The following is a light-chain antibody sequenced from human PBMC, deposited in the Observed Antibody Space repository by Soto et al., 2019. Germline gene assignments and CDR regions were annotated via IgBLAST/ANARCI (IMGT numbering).Light chain of an antibody. Sequence: EVVLTQSPGTLSLSPGDRATLSCGASQSVSSYLAWYQQKPGQAPRLLIYDASNRATGIPARFSGSGSGTDFTLTISSLEPEDFAVYYCHQCSNWLTFGGGTKVEIK. CDR3: HQCSNWLT. CDR2: DAS. V-gene: IGKV3-11*01. J-gene: IGKJ4*01. CDR1: QSVSSY.